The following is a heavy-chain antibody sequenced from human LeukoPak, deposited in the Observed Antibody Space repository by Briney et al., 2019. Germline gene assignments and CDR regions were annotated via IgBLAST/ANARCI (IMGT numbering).Heavy chain of an antibody. Sequence: GGSLRLSCVASGFTLRTFWMHWVRQVPGKRPVWIARINSEGEVTYADSVKGRFTMSRDNAKNELSLQMNSLRIDDSGIYYCVRVVPTIGSGWYGDAFDVWGQGTLVTV. CDR2: INSEGEV. J-gene: IGHJ3*01. CDR3: VRVVPTIGSGWYGDAFDV. V-gene: IGHV3-74*03. D-gene: IGHD6-19*01. CDR1: GFTLRTFW.